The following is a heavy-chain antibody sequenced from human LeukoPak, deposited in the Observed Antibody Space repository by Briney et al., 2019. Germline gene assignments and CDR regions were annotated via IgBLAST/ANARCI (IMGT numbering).Heavy chain of an antibody. CDR1: GFTFSTYG. CDR3: ANYKAPTVTLFDY. J-gene: IGHJ4*02. V-gene: IGHV3-30*18. Sequence: GGSLRLSCAASGFTFSTYGMHWVRQAPGKGLEWVAVISYEGSIKYYADSVKGRFTISRDNSKNTLCLQMNSLRPEDTAVYYCANYKAPTVTLFDYWGQGTLVTVSS. CDR2: ISYEGSIK. D-gene: IGHD4-17*01.